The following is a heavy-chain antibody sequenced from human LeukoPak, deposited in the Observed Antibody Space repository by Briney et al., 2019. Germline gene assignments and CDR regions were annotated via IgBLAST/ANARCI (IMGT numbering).Heavy chain of an antibody. V-gene: IGHV1-2*02. CDR2: INPNSGGT. CDR1: GYTFTGYY. CDR3: ARKVVPAAMKNWFDP. D-gene: IGHD2-2*01. Sequence: ASVKVSCKASGYTFTGYYMHWVRQAPGQGLEWMGWINPNSGGTNYAQKFQGKVTMTRDTSISTAYMELSRLRSDDTAVYYCARKVVPAAMKNWFDPWGQGTLVTVSS. J-gene: IGHJ5*02.